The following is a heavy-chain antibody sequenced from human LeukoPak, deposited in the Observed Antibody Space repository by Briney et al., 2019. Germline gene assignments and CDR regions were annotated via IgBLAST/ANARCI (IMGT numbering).Heavy chain of an antibody. CDR2: ISNDGSNA. CDR1: TFTFSGYG. CDR3: ARDLGPRDY. V-gene: IGHV3-30*03. Sequence: GGSLRLSCAASTFTFSGYGMHWVRQAPGKGLEWVAVISNDGSNAYYADSVKGRFTISRDNSKNTLYLQMNSLRAEDTAVYYCARDLGPRDYWGQGTLVTVSS. J-gene: IGHJ4*02.